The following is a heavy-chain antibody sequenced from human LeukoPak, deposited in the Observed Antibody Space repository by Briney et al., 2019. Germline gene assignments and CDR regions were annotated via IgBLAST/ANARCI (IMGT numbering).Heavy chain of an antibody. CDR2: ISSSGSTI. CDR1: GFTFSDYY. CDR3: AGTLAAAGTPLDY. Sequence: GGSLRLSCAASGFTFSDYYMSWIRQAPGKGLEWVSYISSSGSTIYYADSVKGRFTISRDNAKNSLYLQMNSLRAEDTAVYYCAGTLAAAGTPLDYWGQGTLVTVSS. V-gene: IGHV3-11*01. D-gene: IGHD6-13*01. J-gene: IGHJ4*02.